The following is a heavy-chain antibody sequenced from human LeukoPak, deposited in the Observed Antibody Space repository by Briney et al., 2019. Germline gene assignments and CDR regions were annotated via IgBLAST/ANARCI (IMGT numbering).Heavy chain of an antibody. V-gene: IGHV3-7*01. CDR1: GFTFSNYA. CDR2: IKQDGSEK. D-gene: IGHD3-10*01. J-gene: IGHJ4*02. CDR3: ARVWFGELLPNEIDY. Sequence: GGSLRLSCAASGFTFSNYAMSWVRQAPGKGLEWVANIKQDGSEKYYVDSVKGRFTISRDNAKNSLYLQMNSLRAEDTAVYYCARVWFGELLPNEIDYWGQGTLVTVSS.